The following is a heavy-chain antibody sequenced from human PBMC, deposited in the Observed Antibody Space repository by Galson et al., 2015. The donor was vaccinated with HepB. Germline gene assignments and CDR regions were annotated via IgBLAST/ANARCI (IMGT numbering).Heavy chain of an antibody. J-gene: IGHJ4*02. CDR1: GFRVRTTY. Sequence: SLRLSCAASGFRVRTTYSSWVRQTPGLGLQWVSDIYSDGRTYYADSVKGRFTVSRDTCKNTLYLQMNNLRAEDTALYYCAREQDWAYHYWGQGALVTVSS. D-gene: IGHD2-15*01. CDR2: IYSDGRT. V-gene: IGHV3-53*01. CDR3: AREQDWAYHY.